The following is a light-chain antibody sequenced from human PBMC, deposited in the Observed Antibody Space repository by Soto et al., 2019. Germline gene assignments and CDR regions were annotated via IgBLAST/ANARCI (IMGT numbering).Light chain of an antibody. CDR3: CSYAGNKTVV. V-gene: IGLV2-11*01. CDR2: DVG. J-gene: IGLJ3*02. CDR1: SSDVGAYIY. Sequence: QSALTQPRSVYGSPGQSVTISCTGTSSDVGAYIYVSWYQQYPAKAPKVMIYDVGRRPSGVPDRFSGSKSGNTASLTISGLQAEDEAVYFCCSYAGNKTVVFGGGTKLTVL.